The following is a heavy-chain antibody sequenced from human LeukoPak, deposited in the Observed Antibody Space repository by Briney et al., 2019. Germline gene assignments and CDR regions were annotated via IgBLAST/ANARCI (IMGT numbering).Heavy chain of an antibody. Sequence: GGSLRLSCAASGFTFSSYTMNWVRQAPGKGLEWVSYISSSTGTIYYADSVKGRFAISRDNAKNSLYLQMNSLRAEDTAVYYCAREDCSGGSCYSRKLNWFDPWGQGTLVTVSS. J-gene: IGHJ5*02. CDR1: GFTFSSYT. CDR2: ISSSTGTI. CDR3: AREDCSGGSCYSRKLNWFDP. V-gene: IGHV3-48*01. D-gene: IGHD2-15*01.